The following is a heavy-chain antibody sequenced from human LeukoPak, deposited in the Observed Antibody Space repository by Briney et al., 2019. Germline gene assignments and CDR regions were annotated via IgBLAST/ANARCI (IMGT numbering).Heavy chain of an antibody. V-gene: IGHV4-30-4*01. CDR1: GGSISSGDYY. J-gene: IGHJ5*02. D-gene: IGHD2-15*01. CDR2: IYYSGST. Sequence: PSETLSLTCTVSGGSISSGDYYWSWIRQPPGKGLEWIGYIYYSGSTYYNPSLKSRVTISVDTSKNQFSLKLSSVTAADTAVYYCARGRDIVVVVAASGLGWFDPWGQGTLVTVSS. CDR3: ARGRDIVVVVAASGLGWFDP.